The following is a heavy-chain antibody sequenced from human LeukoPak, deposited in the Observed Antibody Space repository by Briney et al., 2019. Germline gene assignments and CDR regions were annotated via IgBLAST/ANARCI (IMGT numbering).Heavy chain of an antibody. D-gene: IGHD6-13*01. CDR1: GFTFSSYG. J-gene: IGHJ4*02. Sequence: PGGSLRLSCAASGFTFSSYGMHWVRQAPGKGLEWVAFIRYDGSYKYYADSVKGRFTISRDNSKNTLYLQMNSLRAEDTAVYYCAKNRPYSSSEDFDYWGQGTLVTVSS. V-gene: IGHV3-30*02. CDR3: AKNRPYSSSEDFDY. CDR2: IRYDGSYK.